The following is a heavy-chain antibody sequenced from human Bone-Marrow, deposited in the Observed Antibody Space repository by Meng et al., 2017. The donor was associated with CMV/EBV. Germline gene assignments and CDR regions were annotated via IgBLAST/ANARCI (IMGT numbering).Heavy chain of an antibody. J-gene: IGHJ6*02. CDR1: GFTFSSYS. V-gene: IGHV3-21*01. CDR2: ISSSSSYI. Sequence: GESLKISCAASGFTFSSYSMNWVRQAPGKGPEWVSSISSSSSYIYYADSVEGRFTISRNNAKNSLYLQMNSLRAEDTAVYYCARDRIAAIKENYYYYGMDVWGQGTTVTVSS. D-gene: IGHD6-6*01. CDR3: ARDRIAAIKENYYYYGMDV.